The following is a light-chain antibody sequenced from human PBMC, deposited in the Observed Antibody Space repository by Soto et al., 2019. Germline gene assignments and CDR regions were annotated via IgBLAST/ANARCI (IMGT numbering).Light chain of an antibody. Sequence: QSVLTQPASVSGSPGQSITISCTGTSSDVGSYNYVSWYQHHPGKAPRLMIYASSNRPSGVSHRFSGSRSGNTASLTTSGLQAEDEADYYCSSYTSGSTLYVFGTGTKVTVL. V-gene: IGLV2-14*01. CDR1: SSDVGSYNY. CDR3: SSYTSGSTLYV. CDR2: ASS. J-gene: IGLJ1*01.